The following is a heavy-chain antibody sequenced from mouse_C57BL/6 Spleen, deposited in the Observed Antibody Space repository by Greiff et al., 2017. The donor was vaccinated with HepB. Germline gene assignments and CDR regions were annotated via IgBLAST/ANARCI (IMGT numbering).Heavy chain of an antibody. J-gene: IGHJ3*01. Sequence: VQLKQSGPELVKPGASVKISCKASGYSFTGYYMNWVKQSPEKSLEWIGEINPSTGGTTYNQKFKAKATLTVDKSSSTAYMQLKSLTSEDSAVYYCARDDYDVKVAYWGQGTLVTVSA. CDR2: INPSTGGT. CDR1: GYSFTGYY. V-gene: IGHV1-42*01. D-gene: IGHD2-4*01. CDR3: ARDDYDVKVAY.